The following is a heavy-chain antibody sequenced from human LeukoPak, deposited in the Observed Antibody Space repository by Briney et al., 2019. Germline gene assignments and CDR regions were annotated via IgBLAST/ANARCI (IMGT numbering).Heavy chain of an antibody. J-gene: IGHJ4*02. Sequence: ASVKVSCKASGYTFTGYYMHWVRQAPGQGLEWMGRINPNSGGTNYAQKFQGRVTMTRDTSISTAYMGLSRLRSDDTAVYYCAREVDREGFDYWGQGTLVTVSS. D-gene: IGHD3-10*01. CDR2: INPNSGGT. V-gene: IGHV1-2*06. CDR1: GYTFTGYY. CDR3: AREVDREGFDY.